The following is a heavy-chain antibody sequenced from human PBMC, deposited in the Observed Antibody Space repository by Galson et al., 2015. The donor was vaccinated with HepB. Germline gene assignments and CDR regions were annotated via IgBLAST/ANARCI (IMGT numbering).Heavy chain of an antibody. CDR3: ARGGFVAVVTATLNNWFDP. Sequence: SVKVSCKASGYTFSTYPIAWVRQAPGKGLEWMGWISAYDGSTNYAQKFQGRVTMTTETSTTTAYMELRSLRSDDTAVYYCARGGFVAVVTATLNNWFDPRGQGTLVTVSS. CDR1: GYTFSTYP. J-gene: IGHJ5*02. V-gene: IGHV1-18*01. CDR2: ISAYDGST. D-gene: IGHD2-15*01.